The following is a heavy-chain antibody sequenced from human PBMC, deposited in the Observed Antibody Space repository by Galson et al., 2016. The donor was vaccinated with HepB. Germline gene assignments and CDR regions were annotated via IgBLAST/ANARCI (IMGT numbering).Heavy chain of an antibody. V-gene: IGHV4-59*08. D-gene: IGHD3-16*01. Sequence: SETLSLTCSVSGGPISGAYWSWTRQPPGKGLEWIAYMRYSGNTNYNPSLKSRVTISVDTSIHQFSLRLTSVTAGDTAVYYCARSGGSAGMHWGQGTLVTVSS. CDR2: MRYSGNT. J-gene: IGHJ1*01. CDR1: GGPISGAY. CDR3: ARSGGSAGMH.